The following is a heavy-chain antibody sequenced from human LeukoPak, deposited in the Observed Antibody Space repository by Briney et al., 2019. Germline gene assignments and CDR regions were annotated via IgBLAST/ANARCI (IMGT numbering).Heavy chain of an antibody. D-gene: IGHD2-21*02. CDR2: ISTSGTT. CDR1: GGSLSSNH. CDR3: ARSMGTTATAFDY. Sequence: SETLSLTCTVSGGSLSSNHWSWIREPAGKGLEWIGRISTSGTTNYNPSVSSRVTISKDTSNNQVSLRVSSVTAADTAVHYCARSMGTTATAFDYWGQGILVTVSS. J-gene: IGHJ4*02. V-gene: IGHV4-4*07.